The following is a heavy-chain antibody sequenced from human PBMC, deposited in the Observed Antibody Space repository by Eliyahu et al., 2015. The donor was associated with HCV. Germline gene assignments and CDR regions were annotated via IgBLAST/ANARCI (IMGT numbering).Heavy chain of an antibody. CDR2: INPNSGDT. Sequence: QVQLVQSGAEVKKPGASVKVSCKASGYTFTGYYIHWVRQAPGQGLEWMGWINPNSGDTSYAQKFQGRVTMTGDTSISTAYMELSRLRSDDTAVYYCARVLYDAFDIWGQGTMVTVSS. J-gene: IGHJ3*02. V-gene: IGHV1-2*02. CDR3: ARVLYDAFDI. CDR1: GYTFTGYY.